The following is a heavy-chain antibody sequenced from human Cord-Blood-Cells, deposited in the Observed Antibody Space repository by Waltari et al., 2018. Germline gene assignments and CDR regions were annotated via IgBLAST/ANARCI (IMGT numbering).Heavy chain of an antibody. CDR2: IWYDGSNK. Sequence: CQAPGKGLEWVAVIWYDGSNKYYADSVKGRFTISRDNSKNTLYLQMNSLRAEDTAVYYCARRRSSSSSGAFDIWGQGTMVTVSS. V-gene: IGHV3-33*01. J-gene: IGHJ3*02. CDR3: ARRRSSSSSGAFDI. D-gene: IGHD6-6*01.